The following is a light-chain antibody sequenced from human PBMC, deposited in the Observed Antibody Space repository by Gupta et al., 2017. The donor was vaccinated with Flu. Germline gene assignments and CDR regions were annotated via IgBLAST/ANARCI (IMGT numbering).Light chain of an antibody. CDR3: SSKIVSSTPNFV. V-gene: IGLV2-14*03. CDR1: SSDIGAYNS. Sequence: GQSITISCTGTSSDIGAYNSVSWYQQHPGKAPKLMVYDVTNRPSGVSHRFSGSKYDNTASLTISGLQAEDEAEYFCSSKIVSSTPNFVFGTGTIVTVL. CDR2: DVT. J-gene: IGLJ1*01.